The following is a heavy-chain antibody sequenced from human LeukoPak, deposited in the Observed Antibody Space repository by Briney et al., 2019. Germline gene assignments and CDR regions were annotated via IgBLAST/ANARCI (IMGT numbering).Heavy chain of an antibody. Sequence: SQTPSLTCTVSGGSISSGSYYWSWIRQPAGKGLEWIGRIYTSGSTNYNPSLKSRVTISVDTSKNQFSLKLSSVTAADTAVYYCARDVGDTVYYYYGMDVWGQGTTVTVSS. D-gene: IGHD1-26*01. CDR2: IYTSGST. CDR3: ARDVGDTVYYYYGMDV. V-gene: IGHV4-61*02. J-gene: IGHJ6*02. CDR1: GGSISSGSYY.